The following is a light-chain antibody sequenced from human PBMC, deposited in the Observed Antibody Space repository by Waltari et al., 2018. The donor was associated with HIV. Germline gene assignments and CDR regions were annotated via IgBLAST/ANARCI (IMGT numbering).Light chain of an antibody. CDR3: SSYTSSGPRYVL. J-gene: IGLJ2*01. CDR1: SGDAGGYNF. Sequence: QSALTQPASVSGSPGQSITNSCTGTSGDAGGYNFFSWYQKHPGKAPKLIIYNVNSRPSGVSIRFSGSRSANTASLTISGLQAEDEADYFCSSYTSSGPRYVLFGGGTRLTVL. CDR2: NVN. V-gene: IGLV2-14*03.